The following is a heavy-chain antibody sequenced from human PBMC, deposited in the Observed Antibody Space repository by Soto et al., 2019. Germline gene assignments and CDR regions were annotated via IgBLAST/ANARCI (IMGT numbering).Heavy chain of an antibody. D-gene: IGHD2-15*01. CDR2: IYYTGSS. J-gene: IGHJ3*02. V-gene: IGHV4-59*01. CDR3: ARGGGTYCGGGSCYTSRDFHI. CDR1: GGSITSDY. Sequence: QVQLQESGPGLVKPSETLSLNCTVSGGSITSDYWTWIRQPPGKGLEWIGHIYYTGSSAYNAALRSRITISLDPSKTHFSLKLSSVTAADSAGYFCARGGGTYCGGGSCYTSRDFHICGLGTMVTVSS.